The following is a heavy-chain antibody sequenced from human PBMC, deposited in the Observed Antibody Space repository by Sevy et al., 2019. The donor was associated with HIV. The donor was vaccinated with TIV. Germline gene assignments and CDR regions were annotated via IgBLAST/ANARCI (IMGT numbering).Heavy chain of an antibody. CDR1: GFTFSSYG. CDR3: ARGKADLPGYYYGMDV. D-gene: IGHD6-13*01. CDR2: IWYDGSNK. J-gene: IGHJ6*02. V-gene: IGHV3-33*08. Sequence: GGSLRLSCAASGFTFSSYGMHWVRQTPTKGLEWVAVIWYDGSNKNYADSVKGRFTISRDNSKNMLDLQMNSLRPEDTAVYYCARGKADLPGYYYGMDVWGQGTTVTVSS.